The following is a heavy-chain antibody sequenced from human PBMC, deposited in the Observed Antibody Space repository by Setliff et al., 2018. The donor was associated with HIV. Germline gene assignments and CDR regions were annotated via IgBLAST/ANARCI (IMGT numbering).Heavy chain of an antibody. CDR1: GGSFSNYY. CDR2: LSPSGTT. CDR3: ATDPTSYCTGGNCHSGRFAS. Sequence: RSETLSLTCTVYGGSFSNYYTNWIRQPPGKGLEWIGELSPSGTTRSNPSLQSRVTISVDTSRNEFSLKLSSVTAADTAVYYCATDPTSYCTGGNCHSGRFASWGQGTLVTVSS. J-gene: IGHJ4*02. V-gene: IGHV4-34*01. D-gene: IGHD2-15*01.